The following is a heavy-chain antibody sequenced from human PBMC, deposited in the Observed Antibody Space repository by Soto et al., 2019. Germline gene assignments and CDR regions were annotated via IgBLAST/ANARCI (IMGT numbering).Heavy chain of an antibody. Sequence: SETLSLTCAVSGGSISSSNWWSWVRQPTGKGLEWIGEIYHSGSTNYNPSLKSRVTISVDKSKNQFSLKLSSVTAADTAVYYCARFLDTAMVKSYYYYYYGMDVWGQGTTVTVSS. J-gene: IGHJ6*02. CDR3: ARFLDTAMVKSYYYYYYGMDV. CDR1: GGSISSSNW. D-gene: IGHD5-18*01. CDR2: IYHSGST. V-gene: IGHV4-4*02.